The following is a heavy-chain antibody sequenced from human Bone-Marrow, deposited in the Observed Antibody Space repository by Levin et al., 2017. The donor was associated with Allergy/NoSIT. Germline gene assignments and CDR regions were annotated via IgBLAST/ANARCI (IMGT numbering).Heavy chain of an antibody. J-gene: IGHJ6*02. CDR2: ISNDGSNK. Sequence: GGSLRLSCAASGFFFSSYGMHWVRQAPGKGLEWLAVISNDGSNKYYVESVRGRFTISRDNSKNTLYLQMYSLRVEDTAVYYCAKNAGISSYYYGMDVWGQGTTVAVSS. CDR3: AKNAGISSYYYGMDV. V-gene: IGHV3-30*18. CDR1: GFFFSSYG. D-gene: IGHD6-6*01.